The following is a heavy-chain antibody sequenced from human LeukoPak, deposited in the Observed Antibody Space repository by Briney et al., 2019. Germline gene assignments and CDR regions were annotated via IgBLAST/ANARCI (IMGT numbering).Heavy chain of an antibody. Sequence: KLSCAASGVTFSDYTINWVRQAPGQGLEWMGSIIPIVDIPNYAHTFQGRVTITSDKSTNTAYMQLSSLISEDTAVYYCASPPVDTSMVFDYWGQGTLVTVSS. V-gene: IGHV1-69*02. CDR2: IIPIVDIP. D-gene: IGHD5-18*01. J-gene: IGHJ4*02. CDR3: ASPPVDTSMVFDY. CDR1: GVTFSDYT.